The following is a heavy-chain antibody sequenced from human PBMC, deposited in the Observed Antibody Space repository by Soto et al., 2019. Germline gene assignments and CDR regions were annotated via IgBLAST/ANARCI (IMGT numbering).Heavy chain of an antibody. Sequence: EVHLLESGVGLVQPGGSLRLSCAASGFAFSDYAMTWVRQAPGKGLEWVSDISDGDGATHYADSVKGRFTISRDDSKNTLYLQMDSLRAEDAAVYYCAKGRTFFDFWGQGTLVTVSS. CDR1: GFAFSDYA. D-gene: IGHD3-16*01. J-gene: IGHJ4*02. V-gene: IGHV3-23*01. CDR3: AKGRTFFDF. CDR2: ISDGDGAT.